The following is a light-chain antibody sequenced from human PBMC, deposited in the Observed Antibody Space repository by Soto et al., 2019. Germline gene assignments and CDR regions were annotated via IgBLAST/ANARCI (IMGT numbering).Light chain of an antibody. CDR1: QSISPY. Sequence: DIQMTQSPSSLSPSVGDSVTITCRASQSISPYLNWYQQKPGKAPNXLIYSASILESGVPSRFSVSGSGTDLTITISSLQPEDGETYVGQQSYSRPRTFGQGTKVDI. CDR3: QQSYSRPRT. J-gene: IGKJ1*01. CDR2: SAS. V-gene: IGKV1-39*01.